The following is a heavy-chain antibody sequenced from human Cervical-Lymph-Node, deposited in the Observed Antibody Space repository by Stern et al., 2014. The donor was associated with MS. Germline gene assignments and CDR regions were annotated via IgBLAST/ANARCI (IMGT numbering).Heavy chain of an antibody. J-gene: IGHJ4*02. Sequence: QVQLQESGPGLVKPSQTLSLSCSVSGGSITSGSYYWTWIRQPAGKGPEWIGSIYSTGTTNYNPSLNSRVSMSLDPSENQFSRRVICGTAADTAVYYCARGGEGWNSYYFDYWGQGTLVTVSS. CDR1: GGSITSGSYY. V-gene: IGHV4-61*02. CDR3: ARGGEGWNSYYFDY. CDR2: IYSTGTT. D-gene: IGHD1-7*01.